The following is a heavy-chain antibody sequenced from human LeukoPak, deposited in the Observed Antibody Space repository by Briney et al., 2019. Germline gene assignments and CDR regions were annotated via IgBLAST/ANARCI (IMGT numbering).Heavy chain of an antibody. D-gene: IGHD2-2*01. J-gene: IGHJ3*02. V-gene: IGHV4-39*01. CDR2: TYYSGST. CDR3: ATYCSSTSCPHRRAFDI. Sequence: SETLSLTCTVSGGSISSSSYYWGWIRQPPGKGLEWIGSTYYSGSTYYNPSLKSRVTISVDTSKNQFSLKLSSVTAADTAVYYCATYCSSTSCPHRRAFDIWGQGTMVTVSS. CDR1: GGSISSSSYY.